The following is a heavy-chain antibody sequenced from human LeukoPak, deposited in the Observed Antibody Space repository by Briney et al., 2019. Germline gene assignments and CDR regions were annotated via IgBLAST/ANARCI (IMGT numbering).Heavy chain of an antibody. D-gene: IGHD6-19*01. CDR2: IDHSGST. CDR1: GESFSGYY. J-gene: IGHJ4*02. Sequence: SETLSLTCAVYGESFSGYYWSWIRQPPGKGLEWIGEIDHSGSTYYNPSLKSRVTISVDTSKNQFSLKLSSVTAADTAVYYCARWVSGWYRDYFDYWGQGTLVTVSS. CDR3: ARWVSGWYRDYFDY. V-gene: IGHV4-34*01.